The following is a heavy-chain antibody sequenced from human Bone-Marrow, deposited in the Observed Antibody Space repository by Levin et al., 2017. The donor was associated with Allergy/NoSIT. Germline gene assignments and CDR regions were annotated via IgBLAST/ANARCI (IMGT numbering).Heavy chain of an antibody. J-gene: IGHJ5*02. D-gene: IGHD1-14*01. Sequence: GESLKISCKASGYIFTGYYLHWIRQAPGQGLQWMGRINPNNGDTTYARKFQGRINMTRDTSINTAYMSLINLRSDDTALYFCARPQPPHGQFDPWGQGTLVIVSS. CDR2: INPNNGDT. V-gene: IGHV1-2*06. CDR1: GYIFTGYY. CDR3: ARPQPPHGQFDP.